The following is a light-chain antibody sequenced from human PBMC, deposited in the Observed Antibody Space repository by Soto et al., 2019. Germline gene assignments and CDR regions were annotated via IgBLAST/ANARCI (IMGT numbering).Light chain of an antibody. Sequence: DIQMTQSPSSLSASVGDRVTITCRASQGIINNLAWYQQRPGKVPKLLIYAASTLQSGVPSRFSGSGSGTDFTLTISSLQPEDVATYYCQKYDSAPLTFGVGTQVEIK. V-gene: IGKV1-27*01. CDR3: QKYDSAPLT. CDR2: AAS. J-gene: IGKJ4*01. CDR1: QGIINN.